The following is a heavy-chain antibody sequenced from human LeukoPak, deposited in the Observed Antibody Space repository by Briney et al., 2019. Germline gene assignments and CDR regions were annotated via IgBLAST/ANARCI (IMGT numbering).Heavy chain of an antibody. J-gene: IGHJ3*02. V-gene: IGHV1-69*04. D-gene: IGHD1-26*01. CDR1: GGTFSSYA. CDR2: IIPILSIS. Sequence: VASVKVSCKASGGTFSSYAISWVRQAPGQGLEWMGRIIPILSISNYAQKFQGRVTITADKFTSTAHMELSSLRPEDTAVYYCAKESGRGYSGNLATFDIWGQGTMVTVSS. CDR3: AKESGRGYSGNLATFDI.